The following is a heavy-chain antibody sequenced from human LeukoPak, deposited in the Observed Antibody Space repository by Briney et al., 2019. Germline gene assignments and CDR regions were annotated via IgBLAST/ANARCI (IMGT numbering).Heavy chain of an antibody. J-gene: IGHJ4*02. V-gene: IGHV3-74*01. CDR3: ASGIEAEESVAIDL. Sequence: PGGSLRLSCAASGFTFSTYWMNWVRQAPGKGLVWVSRIKGDGSTTRYADSVRGRFTISRDNAKNTLYLQMNSLRVEDTAAYYCASGIEAEESVAIDLWGQGTLVTVSS. CDR2: IKGDGSTT. D-gene: IGHD6-13*01. CDR1: GFTFSTYW.